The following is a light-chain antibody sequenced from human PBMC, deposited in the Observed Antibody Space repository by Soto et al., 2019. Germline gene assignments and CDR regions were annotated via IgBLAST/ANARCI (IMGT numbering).Light chain of an antibody. J-gene: IGKJ1*01. Sequence: DIVMTQSPESLAVSLGERATINCKSSQSVLSSSNNKNYLAWYQQKAGQAPKLLIYWASIRESGVPDRLSGSGSGTDFTLTISSLQAEDVAVYYCQQYNNWPPWTFGQGTKVDIK. CDR2: WAS. V-gene: IGKV4-1*01. CDR3: QQYNNWPPWT. CDR1: QSVLSSSNNKNY.